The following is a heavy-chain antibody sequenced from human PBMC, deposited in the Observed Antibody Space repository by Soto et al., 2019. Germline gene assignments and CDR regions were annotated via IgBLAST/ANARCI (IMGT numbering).Heavy chain of an antibody. CDR1: GFTFSSYW. J-gene: IGHJ6*03. CDR2: INSDGSST. V-gene: IGHV3-74*01. Sequence: GGSLRLSCAASGFTFSSYWMHWVRQAPGKGLVWVSRINSDGSSTSYADSVKGRFTISRDNAKNTLYLQMNSLRAEDTAVYYCARSFRGGYYYYYYMDVWGKGTTVTVSS. D-gene: IGHD3-16*02. CDR3: ARSFRGGYYYYYYMDV.